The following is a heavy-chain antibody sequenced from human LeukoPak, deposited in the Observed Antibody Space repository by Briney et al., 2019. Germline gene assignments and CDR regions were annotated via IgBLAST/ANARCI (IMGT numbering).Heavy chain of an antibody. V-gene: IGHV4-38-2*02. Sequence: SETLSLTCTVSGYSISSDYYWGWIRQPPGKGLEWIGSIYHSGSTYYNPSLKSRVTISVDTSKNQFSLKLRSVTAADTAVYYCARGKSRGSHIDYWGQATLVTVSS. J-gene: IGHJ4*02. CDR2: IYHSGST. D-gene: IGHD1-26*01. CDR1: GYSISSDYY. CDR3: ARGKSRGSHIDY.